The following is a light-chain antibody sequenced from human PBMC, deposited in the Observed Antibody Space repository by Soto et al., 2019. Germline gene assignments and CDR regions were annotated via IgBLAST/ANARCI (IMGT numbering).Light chain of an antibody. CDR2: EVT. CDR1: SNDVGGYNY. CDR3: SSYAGSNIHYV. V-gene: IGLV2-8*01. J-gene: IGLJ1*01. Sequence: ALTQPPSASGSPGQSVTISCTGTSNDVGGYNYVSWYQHHPGKVPKLMIYEVTKRPSGVPDRFSGSKSGNTASLTVSGLQAEDEADYYCSSYAGSNIHYVFGGATKLTVL.